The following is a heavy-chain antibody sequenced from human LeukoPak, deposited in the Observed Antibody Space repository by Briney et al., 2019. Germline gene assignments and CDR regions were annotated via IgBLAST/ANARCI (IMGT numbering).Heavy chain of an antibody. V-gene: IGHV4-59*01. CDR1: GGSISSYY. D-gene: IGHD5-12*01. CDR3: ARSGLDSRYYFGMDV. J-gene: IGHJ6*02. CDR2: IYYSGST. Sequence: SETLSLTCTVSGGSISSYYWSWIRQPPGGGLGWIGYIYYSGSTNYNPSLKRRVTISLDTSKSQFSLKLRSVTAADTAVYYCARSGLDSRYYFGMDVWGQGTTVTVSS.